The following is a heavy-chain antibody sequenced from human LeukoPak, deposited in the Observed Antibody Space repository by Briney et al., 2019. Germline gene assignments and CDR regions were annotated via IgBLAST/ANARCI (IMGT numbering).Heavy chain of an antibody. J-gene: IGHJ3*02. D-gene: IGHD6-19*01. V-gene: IGHV3-30*03. CDR2: ISYDGSNK. CDR1: GFSFSSYG. CDR3: ARALSGPDDAFDI. Sequence: GGSLRLSCAASGFSFSSYGMHWVRQAPGKGLEWVAVISYDGSNKYYADSVKGRFTISRDNSKNTLYLQMNSLRAEDTAVYYCARALSGPDDAFDIWGQGTMVTVSS.